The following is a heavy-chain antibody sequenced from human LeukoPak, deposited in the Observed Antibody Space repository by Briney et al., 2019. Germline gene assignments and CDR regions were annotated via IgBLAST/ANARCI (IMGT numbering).Heavy chain of an antibody. V-gene: IGHV4-4*08. Sequence: PSETLSLTCTVSGDAISTYYWNWIRQTPGKGLEWIGHISNGRTDYNPSLKSRVIISVDTSKNQISLRLTSVTAADTAVYYCARDKAHTYGYYFDPWAKGTHVLVSS. CDR1: GDAISTYY. D-gene: IGHD3-10*01. CDR3: ARDKAHTYGYYFDP. CDR2: ISNGRT. J-gene: IGHJ4*02.